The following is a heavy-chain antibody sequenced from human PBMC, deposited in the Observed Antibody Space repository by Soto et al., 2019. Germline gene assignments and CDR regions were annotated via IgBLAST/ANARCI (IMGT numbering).Heavy chain of an antibody. V-gene: IGHV3-33*01. CDR2: IWYDGNNR. D-gene: IGHD3-9*01. CDR1: GFNLNSHA. CDR3: ARSPDYDVFADF. Sequence: QVHLVESGGGVVQPGKSLRLSCVASGFNLNSHAIHWVRQAPGKGLEWVAVIWYDGNNRYYAESAKGRFTISRDDSKNTVYLQLNSLRVEDTAVFYCARSPDYDVFADFWGQGTLVAVSS. J-gene: IGHJ4*01.